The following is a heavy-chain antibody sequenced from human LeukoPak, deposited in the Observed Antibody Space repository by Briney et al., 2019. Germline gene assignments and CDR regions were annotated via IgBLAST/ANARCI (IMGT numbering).Heavy chain of an antibody. CDR2: IKQDGSEK. J-gene: IGHJ4*02. V-gene: IGHV3-7*01. CDR3: AREYSYGDLDY. CDR1: GFTFSSYW. D-gene: IGHD5-18*01. Sequence: GGSLRLSCAASGFTFSSYWMSWVRQAPGKGLEWVANIKQDGSEKYYVDFVKGRFTISRDNAKNSLYLQMNSLRAEDTAVYYCAREYSYGDLDYWGQGTLVTVSS.